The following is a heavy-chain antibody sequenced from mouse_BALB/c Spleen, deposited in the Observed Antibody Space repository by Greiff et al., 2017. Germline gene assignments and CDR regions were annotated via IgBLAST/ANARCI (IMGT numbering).Heavy chain of an antibody. CDR3: TRRELYGNFFAY. J-gene: IGHJ3*01. Sequence: VQLQQPGAELVRPGASVKLSCKASGYTFTSYWINWVKQRPGQGLEWIGNIYPSDSYTNYNQKFKDKATLTVDKSSSTAYMQLSSPTSEDSAVYYCTRRELYGNFFAYWGQGTLVTVSA. V-gene: IGHV1-69*02. D-gene: IGHD2-1*01. CDR2: IYPSDSYT. CDR1: GYTFTSYW.